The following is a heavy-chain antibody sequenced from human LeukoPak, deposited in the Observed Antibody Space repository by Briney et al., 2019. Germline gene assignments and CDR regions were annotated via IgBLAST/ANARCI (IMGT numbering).Heavy chain of an antibody. CDR3: ARAMAIFGVSYYYYYGMDV. Sequence: ASVKLSCKASGYTFTSYGISWVRQAPGQGLEWMGWISAYNGNTNYAQKLQGRVTMTTDTSTSTAYMELRSLRSDDTAVYYCARAMAIFGVSYYYYYGMDVWGQGTTVTVSS. J-gene: IGHJ6*02. CDR2: ISAYNGNT. D-gene: IGHD3-3*01. V-gene: IGHV1-18*01. CDR1: GYTFTSYG.